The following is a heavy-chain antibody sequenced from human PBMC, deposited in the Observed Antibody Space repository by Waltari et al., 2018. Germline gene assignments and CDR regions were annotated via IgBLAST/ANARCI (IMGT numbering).Heavy chain of an antibody. CDR2: INPNSGGT. CDR1: GYTFTGYY. V-gene: IGHV1-2*02. J-gene: IGHJ6*03. CDR3: ARAPGYCSSTSCYGYYYYMDA. D-gene: IGHD2-2*01. Sequence: QVQLVQSGAEVKKPGASVKVSCKASGYTFTGYYMHWVRQAPGQGLEWMGWINPNSGGTNYAQKFQGRVTMTRDTSISTAYMELSRLRSDDTAVYYCARAPGYCSSTSCYGYYYYMDAWGKGTTVTISS.